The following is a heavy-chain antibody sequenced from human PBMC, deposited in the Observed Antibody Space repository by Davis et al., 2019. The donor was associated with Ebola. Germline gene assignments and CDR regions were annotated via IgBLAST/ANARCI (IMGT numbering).Heavy chain of an antibody. V-gene: IGHV2-5*02. CDR2: IYWDDDQ. CDR1: DFSMYTTGVG. CDR3: AHRRAPGEHFFDY. D-gene: IGHD7-27*01. J-gene: IGHJ4*02. Sequence: SGPTLVKPTPTLTLTCTLSDFSMYTTGVGVSWIRQPPGKALEWLGIIYWDDDQRYNPSLKGRLTITKGTSKNQVVLTMTDVDPVDTATYFCAHRRAPGEHFFDYWGQGILVTVSS.